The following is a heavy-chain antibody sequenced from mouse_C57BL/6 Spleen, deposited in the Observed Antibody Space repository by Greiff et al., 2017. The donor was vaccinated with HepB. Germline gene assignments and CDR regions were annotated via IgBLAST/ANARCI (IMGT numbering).Heavy chain of an antibody. CDR3: ARDYYGSSSDY. V-gene: IGHV5-9*01. Sequence: EVKVEESGGGLVKPGGSLKLSCAASGFTFSSYTMSWVRQTPEKRLEWVATISGGGGNTYYPDSVKGRFTISRDNAKNTLYLQMSSLRSEDTALYYCARDYYGSSSDYWGQGTTLTVSS. CDR2: ISGGGGNT. J-gene: IGHJ2*01. D-gene: IGHD1-1*01. CDR1: GFTFSSYT.